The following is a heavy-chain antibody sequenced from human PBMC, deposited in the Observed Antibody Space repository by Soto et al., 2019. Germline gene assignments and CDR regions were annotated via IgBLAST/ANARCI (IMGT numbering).Heavy chain of an antibody. CDR1: GFTFNTYW. J-gene: IGHJ4*02. V-gene: IGHV3-74*01. CDR2: ITSDGSGT. Sequence: GGSLRLSCAASGFTFNTYWMHWVRRPPGKGLVWVARITSDGSGTTYADSVKGRFTISRDNAKNTLYLQMNSLRADDTAVYYCVRQFDKWGQGTLVTVSS. CDR3: VRQFDK.